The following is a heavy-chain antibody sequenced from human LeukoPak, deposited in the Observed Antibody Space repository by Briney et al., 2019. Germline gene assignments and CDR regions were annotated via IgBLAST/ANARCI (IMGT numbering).Heavy chain of an antibody. D-gene: IGHD1-26*01. Sequence: ASLKGSCKASSYTFTRYGISWVRQAPGQGLERMGWISGYNGNTNYAQKFQGRGSMTADTSTSTTYMQLRSLRSDDTAVYYCARSGRGTYYYFDLWGQGSLVTVSS. CDR2: ISGYNGNT. V-gene: IGHV1-18*01. CDR3: ARSGRGTYYYFDL. CDR1: SYTFTRYG. J-gene: IGHJ4*02.